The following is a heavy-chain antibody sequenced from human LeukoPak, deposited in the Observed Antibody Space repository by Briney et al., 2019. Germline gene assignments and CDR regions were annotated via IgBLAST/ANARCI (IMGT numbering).Heavy chain of an antibody. CDR3: ARDFGDDFDAFDI. V-gene: IGHV4-59*01. J-gene: IGHJ3*02. Sequence: MASETLSLTCTVSGGSISTYYWSWIRQPPGKGLEWVGYISNSGTTNYNPSLKSRVTISVDTSKNQFSLKLSSVTAADTAVYYCARDFGDDFDAFDIWGRGTMVTVSS. D-gene: IGHD3-3*01. CDR1: GGSISTYY. CDR2: ISNSGTT.